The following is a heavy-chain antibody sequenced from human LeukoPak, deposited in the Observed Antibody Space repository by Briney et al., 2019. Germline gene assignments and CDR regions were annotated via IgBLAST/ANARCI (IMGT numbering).Heavy chain of an antibody. CDR3: ASQGYYDSSPFDP. Sequence: SETLSLTCAVYGGSFSGYYWSWIRQPPGKGLEWIGEINHSGSTNYNPSLKSRVTISVDTSKNQFSLKLNSVTAADTAVYYCASQGYYDSSPFDPWGQGTLVTVSS. J-gene: IGHJ5*02. D-gene: IGHD3-22*01. V-gene: IGHV4-34*01. CDR2: INHSGST. CDR1: GGSFSGYY.